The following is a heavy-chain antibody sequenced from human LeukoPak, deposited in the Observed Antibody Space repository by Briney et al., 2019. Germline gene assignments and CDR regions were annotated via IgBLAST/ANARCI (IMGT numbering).Heavy chain of an antibody. CDR2: INPNSGGT. Sequence: ASVKVSCKASGYTFAGYYMHWVRQAPGQGLEWMGWINPNSGGTNYAQKFQGRVTMTRDTSISTAYMELSRLSSDDTAVYYCARDVDYYFDYWGQGTLVTVSS. V-gene: IGHV1-2*02. D-gene: IGHD3-9*01. CDR3: ARDVDYYFDY. CDR1: GYTFAGYY. J-gene: IGHJ4*02.